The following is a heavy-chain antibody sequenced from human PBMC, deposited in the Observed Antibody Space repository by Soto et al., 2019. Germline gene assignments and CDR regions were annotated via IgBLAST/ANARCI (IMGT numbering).Heavy chain of an antibody. CDR3: ATIRDGYNVHFFYGMDV. Sequence: QVQLVQSGPEVKRPGSSVKVSCKASGGTFNSYSFSWVRQAPGQGLEWMGGIIPIYGSAHYAQNFQGRFTTTADDSTSTVAMDLSSLRSDDTAIYYCATIRDGYNVHFFYGMDVWGQGTTVTVSS. CDR2: IIPIYGSA. V-gene: IGHV1-69*12. J-gene: IGHJ6*02. CDR1: GGTFNSYS. D-gene: IGHD5-12*01.